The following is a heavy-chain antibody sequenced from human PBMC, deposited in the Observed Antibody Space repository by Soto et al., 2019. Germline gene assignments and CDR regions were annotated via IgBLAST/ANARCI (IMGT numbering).Heavy chain of an antibody. CDR2: IYYSGST. CDR3: ARLLAAAGYFDY. J-gene: IGHJ4*02. Sequence: PSDTLSLTCTVSGGSISIGDYYWSWILQPPGKGLEWIGYIYYSGSTYYNPSLKSRVTISVDTSKNQFSLKLSSVTAADTAVYYCARLLAAAGYFDYWGQGTLVTVSS. CDR1: GGSISIGDYY. D-gene: IGHD6-13*01. V-gene: IGHV4-30-4*02.